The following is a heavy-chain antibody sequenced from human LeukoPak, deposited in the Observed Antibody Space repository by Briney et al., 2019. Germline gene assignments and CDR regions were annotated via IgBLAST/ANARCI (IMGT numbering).Heavy chain of an antibody. CDR2: IIPIFGTA. D-gene: IGHD4-17*01. CDR1: GGTFSSYA. Sequence: GASVKVSCKASGGTFSSYAISWVRQAPGQGLEWMGGIIPIFGTANYAQKFQGRVMITADKSTSTAYVELSSLRSEDTAVYYCARASNDYGDYQYFQHWGQGTLVTVSS. CDR3: ARASNDYGDYQYFQH. J-gene: IGHJ1*01. V-gene: IGHV1-69*06.